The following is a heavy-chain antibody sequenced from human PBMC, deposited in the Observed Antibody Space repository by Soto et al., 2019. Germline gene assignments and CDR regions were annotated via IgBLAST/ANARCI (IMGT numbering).Heavy chain of an antibody. J-gene: IGHJ3*02. CDR3: ARRYNYYDSSRARAHAFDI. Sequence: QVQLQESGPGLVKPSQTLSLTCTVSGGSISSGGYYWSWIRQHPGKGLEWIRYIYYSGSTYYNPSLKSRVTISVDTSKNQFSLKLSSVTAADTAVYYCARRYNYYDSSRARAHAFDIWGQGTMVTVSS. V-gene: IGHV4-31*03. CDR2: IYYSGST. D-gene: IGHD3-22*01. CDR1: GGSISSGGYY.